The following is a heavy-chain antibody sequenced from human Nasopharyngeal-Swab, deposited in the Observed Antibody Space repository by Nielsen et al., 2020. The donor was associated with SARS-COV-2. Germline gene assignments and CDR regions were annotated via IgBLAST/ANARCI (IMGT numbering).Heavy chain of an antibody. Sequence: KVSCKGSGYFFNNYWIGWVRQMPGKGLEWMGIIFPDDSDTRYSPSFQGRVTISVDESISTAYLQWSSLKASDTAMYYCARTEYGSGTNFDYWGQGTLVTVSS. CDR2: IFPDDSDT. D-gene: IGHD3-10*01. CDR3: ARTEYGSGTNFDY. CDR1: GYFFNNYW. V-gene: IGHV5-51*01. J-gene: IGHJ4*02.